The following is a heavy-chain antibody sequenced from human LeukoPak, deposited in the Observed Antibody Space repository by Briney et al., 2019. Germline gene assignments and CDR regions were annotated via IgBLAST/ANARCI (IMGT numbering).Heavy chain of an antibody. CDR1: GYTFTSYG. CDR3: ARDPFPRQGFDY. Sequence: GASVKVSCKASGYTFTSYGISWVRQAPGQGLEWMGWIIPIFGTANYAQKFQGRVTITADESTSTAYMELSSLRSEDTAVYYCARDPFPRQGFDYWGQGTLVTVSS. CDR2: IIPIFGTA. J-gene: IGHJ4*02. V-gene: IGHV1-69*13.